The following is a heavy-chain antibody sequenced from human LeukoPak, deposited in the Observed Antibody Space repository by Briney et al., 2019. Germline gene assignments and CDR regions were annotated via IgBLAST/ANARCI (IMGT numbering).Heavy chain of an antibody. CDR3: AKLAASETGEGS. CDR2: INPSGDST. CDR1: GYTFTSNH. D-gene: IGHD6-13*01. Sequence: ASVKVSCKASGYTFTSNHIHCVRQAPGQGLEWMGVINPSGDSTSYAQKSQGRVTMTRDTSTSTVYMELSSLRSEDTAIYYCAKLAASETGEGSWGQGTLVTVSS. V-gene: IGHV1-46*01. J-gene: IGHJ5*02.